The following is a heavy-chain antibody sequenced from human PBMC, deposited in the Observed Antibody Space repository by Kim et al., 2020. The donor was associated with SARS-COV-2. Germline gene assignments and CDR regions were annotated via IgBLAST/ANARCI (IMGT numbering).Heavy chain of an antibody. CDR1: GGSISSYY. Sequence: SETLSLTCTVSGGSISSYYWSWIRQPPGKGLEWIGYIYYSGSTNYNPSLKSRLTITVDTSKNQFSLKLRSVPAADTAVYYCARRGEYFDFWGQGTLVTVS. J-gene: IGHJ4*02. CDR3: ARRGEYFDF. CDR2: IYYSGST. V-gene: IGHV4-59*08. D-gene: IGHD3-10*01.